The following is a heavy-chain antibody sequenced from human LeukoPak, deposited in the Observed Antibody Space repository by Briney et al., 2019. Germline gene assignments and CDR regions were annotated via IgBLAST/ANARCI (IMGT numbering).Heavy chain of an antibody. D-gene: IGHD3-9*01. CDR1: GFTFDDYA. Sequence: GRSLRLSCAASGFTFDDYAMHWVRQAPGKGLEWVSGISWNSGSIGYADSVKGRFTISRDNAKNFLDLQRNILRAEEMAFYSCAKALRYFDWLSLFDYWGQGTLVTVSS. V-gene: IGHV3-9*03. CDR2: ISWNSGSI. CDR3: AKALRYFDWLSLFDY. J-gene: IGHJ4*02.